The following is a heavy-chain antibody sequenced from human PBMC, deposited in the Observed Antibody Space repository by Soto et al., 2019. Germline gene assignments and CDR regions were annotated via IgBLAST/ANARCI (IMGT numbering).Heavy chain of an antibody. CDR2: INAGNGNT. Sequence: GASVKVSCKASGYTFTSYAMQWVRQAPGQGLEWMGWINAGNGNTKYSQKFQGRVTITRDTSASTAYMELSSLRSEDTAVYYCARVGTDTIFGVVIQYWYFDLWGRGTLVTVSS. D-gene: IGHD3-3*01. J-gene: IGHJ2*01. CDR3: ARVGTDTIFGVVIQYWYFDL. V-gene: IGHV1-3*01. CDR1: GYTFTSYA.